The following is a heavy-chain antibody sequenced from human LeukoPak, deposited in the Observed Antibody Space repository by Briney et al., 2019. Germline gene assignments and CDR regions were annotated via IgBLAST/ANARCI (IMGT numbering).Heavy chain of an antibody. CDR3: VRGSTDWNGMDV. Sequence: GGSLRLSCAASGFTFSNHYMHWVRQAPGKGLVSVSRIDPNGRYTSYADSVKGRFTISRDNAKNTLYLQMNTLGAEDTALYYCVRGSTDWNGMDVWGQGTTVTFSS. CDR1: GFTFSNHY. CDR2: IDPNGRYT. V-gene: IGHV3-74*01. D-gene: IGHD6-19*01. J-gene: IGHJ6*02.